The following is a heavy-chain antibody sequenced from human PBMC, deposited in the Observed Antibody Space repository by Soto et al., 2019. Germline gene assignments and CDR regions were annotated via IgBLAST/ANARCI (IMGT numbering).Heavy chain of an antibody. V-gene: IGHV3-74*01. D-gene: IGHD3-16*02. CDR3: ASDVSPYDAFDI. Sequence: EVQLVESGGGLVQPGGSLRLSFAASGFTFSSYWLHWVRQAPGKGLVWVSRINSDGSSTSYADSMKGRFTISRDNAKNTLYLQMNSLSAEDTAVYYCASDVSPYDAFDIWGQGTMVTVSS. CDR2: INSDGSST. CDR1: GFTFSSYW. J-gene: IGHJ3*02.